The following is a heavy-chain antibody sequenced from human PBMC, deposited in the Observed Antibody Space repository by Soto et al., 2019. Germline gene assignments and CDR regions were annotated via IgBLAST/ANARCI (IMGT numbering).Heavy chain of an antibody. CDR2: ISYDGSNK. Sequence: QVQLVESGGGVVQPGRSLRLSCAASGFTFSSYAMHWVRQAPGKGLEWVAVISYDGSNKYYADSVKGRFTISRDNSKNTLYLQMNSLRAEDTAAYYCARDYYDSSGLGLDYWGQGTLVTVSS. J-gene: IGHJ4*02. CDR1: GFTFSSYA. V-gene: IGHV3-30-3*01. D-gene: IGHD3-22*01. CDR3: ARDYYDSSGLGLDY.